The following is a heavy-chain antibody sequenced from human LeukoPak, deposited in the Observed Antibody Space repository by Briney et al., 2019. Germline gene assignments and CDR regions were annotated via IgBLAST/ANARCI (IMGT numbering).Heavy chain of an antibody. Sequence: SETLSLTCTVSGGSISSSSYYWGWVRQPPGKGLEWIGSVYYSGSTYYSPSLKGRVTISQDTSKNQFSLKLSSVTAADTAVYYCATSYDNSGRDYWGQGTLVTVSS. V-gene: IGHV4-39*07. CDR2: VYYSGST. CDR3: ATSYDNSGRDY. J-gene: IGHJ4*02. CDR1: GGSISSSSYY. D-gene: IGHD3-22*01.